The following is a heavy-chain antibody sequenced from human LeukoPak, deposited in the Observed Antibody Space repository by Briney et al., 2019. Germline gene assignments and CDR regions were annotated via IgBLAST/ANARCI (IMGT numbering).Heavy chain of an antibody. D-gene: IGHD4-23*01. CDR1: GYSFTSYR. V-gene: IGHV5-51*03. CDR3: ARRKTPGAFEY. CDR2: INPGGSKT. J-gene: IGHJ4*02. Sequence: GTPLNISCMASGYSFTSYRICRVRQLPGKGVELMGIINPGGSKTKYSPSFQGQVTISADKSISTAYLQWSSLKASDTAMYYCARRKTPGAFEYWGQGTLVTVSS.